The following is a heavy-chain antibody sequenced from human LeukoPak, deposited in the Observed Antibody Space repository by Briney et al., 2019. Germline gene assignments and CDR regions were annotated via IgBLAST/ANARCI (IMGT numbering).Heavy chain of an antibody. CDR1: GGSISSTNW. V-gene: IGHV4-4*02. CDR2: VQLSGRT. J-gene: IGHJ4*02. CDR3: AREGGPYRPLDY. Sequence: SETLSLTCGVSGGSISSTNWWTWVRPPPGEGLEWIGEVQLSGRTNYNPSLESRVTMSVDMSENHISLKLTSVTAADTAVYYCAREGGPYRPLDYSGQGTLVTVSS.